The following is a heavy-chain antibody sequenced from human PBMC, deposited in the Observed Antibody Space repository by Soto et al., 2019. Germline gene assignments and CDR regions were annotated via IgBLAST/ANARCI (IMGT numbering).Heavy chain of an antibody. D-gene: IGHD3-9*01. CDR1: GFTFSSYA. Sequence: RLSCAASGFTFSSYAMSWVRQAPGKGLEWVSTISGSGGSTYYADSVKGRFAISRDNSKNTLYLQMNSLRAEDTAVYYCAKDHLDILTGYYASYFDYWGQGTLVTVSS. CDR2: ISGSGGST. V-gene: IGHV3-23*01. CDR3: AKDHLDILTGYYASYFDY. J-gene: IGHJ4*02.